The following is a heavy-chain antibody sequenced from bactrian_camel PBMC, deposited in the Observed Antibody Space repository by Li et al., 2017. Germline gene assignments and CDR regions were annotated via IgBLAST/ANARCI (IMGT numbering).Heavy chain of an antibody. V-gene: IGHV3S6*01. J-gene: IGHJ4*01. CDR1: GYGHSGNC. CDR2: IDRHAGQS. Sequence: HVQLVESGGGSVQSGDSLTLSCVVSGYGHSGNCMAWFRQTPGKELEWVAGIDRHAGQSWYREDVKGRFTLSRDDAKNTVYLQMSKLTTEDTAMYYCAAGPTYNGYCPTLRNPQYWGQGTQVTVS. CDR3: AAGPTYNGYCPTLRNPQY. D-gene: IGHD2*01.